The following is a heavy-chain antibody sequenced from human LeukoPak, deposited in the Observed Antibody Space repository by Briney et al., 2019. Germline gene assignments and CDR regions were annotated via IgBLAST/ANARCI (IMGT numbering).Heavy chain of an antibody. J-gene: IGHJ5*02. D-gene: IGHD1-1*01. CDR1: GYSLSNDYY. V-gene: IGHV4-38-2*01. Sequence: SQSLSLTCVVSGYSLSNDYYWGWIRQPPGKGLEWVGNIYLSGGSYYNPSLKSPVTILVDPSKNQFSLKLSSVTAADTAVYYCAKAGTTGIHHWFDPWGQGNLVTVSS. CDR3: AKAGTTGIHHWFDP. CDR2: IYLSGGS.